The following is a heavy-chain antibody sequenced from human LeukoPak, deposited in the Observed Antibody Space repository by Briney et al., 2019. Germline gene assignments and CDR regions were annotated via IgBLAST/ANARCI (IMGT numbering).Heavy chain of an antibody. CDR1: GGSISSYY. J-gene: IGHJ5*02. CDR2: IYTSGST. Sequence: PSETLSLTCTVSGGSISSYYWSWIRQPAGKGLEWIGRIYTSGSTNYNPSLKSRVTMSADTSKNQFSLKLSSVTAADTAVYYCARDWFPAARRREFDPWGQGTLVTVSS. CDR3: ARDWFPAARRREFDP. V-gene: IGHV4-4*07. D-gene: IGHD2-2*01.